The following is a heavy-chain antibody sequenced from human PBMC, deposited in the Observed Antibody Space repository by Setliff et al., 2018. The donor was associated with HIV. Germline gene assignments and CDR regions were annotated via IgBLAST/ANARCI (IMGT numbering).Heavy chain of an antibody. CDR1: GFTFSSYA. Sequence: GGSLRLSCAASGFTFSSYAMSWVRQAPGKGLEWVSAISGSGGSTYYADSVKGRFTISRDNSKNTLYLQGGSLRPEDTAVYYCAKEAGVMDAFDIWGQGTMVTVSS. V-gene: IGHV3-23*01. J-gene: IGHJ3*02. CDR2: ISGSGGST. CDR3: AKEAGVMDAFDI. D-gene: IGHD3-16*01.